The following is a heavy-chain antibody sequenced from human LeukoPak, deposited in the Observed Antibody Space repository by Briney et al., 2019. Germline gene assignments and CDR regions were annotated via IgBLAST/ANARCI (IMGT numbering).Heavy chain of an antibody. Sequence: ASVSVSRKASGHSTNTFGITRGPQAPGQGLEWIGWMRPYYAHRKYADKFQGRVTMTTFTSTTTSYMELRSLRSDDTAVYFCANVAKGRYFFYYMDVWGKGTTVTVS. CDR1: GHSTNTFG. CDR3: ANVAKGRYFFYYMDV. V-gene: IGHV1-18*01. CDR2: MRPYYAHR. J-gene: IGHJ6*03. D-gene: IGHD2-15*01.